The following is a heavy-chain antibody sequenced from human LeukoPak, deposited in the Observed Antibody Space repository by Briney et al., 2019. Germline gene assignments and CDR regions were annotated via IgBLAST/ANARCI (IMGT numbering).Heavy chain of an antibody. Sequence: SETLSLTCTVSGGSISSYYWSWIRQPPGKGLEWIGYIYYSGSTNYNPSLKSRVTISVDPSKNQFSLKLSSVTAADTAVYYCARSWENIYYYYGMDVWGQGTTVTVSS. D-gene: IGHD6-13*01. J-gene: IGHJ6*02. CDR3: ARSWENIYYYYGMDV. CDR1: GGSISSYY. CDR2: IYYSGST. V-gene: IGHV4-59*08.